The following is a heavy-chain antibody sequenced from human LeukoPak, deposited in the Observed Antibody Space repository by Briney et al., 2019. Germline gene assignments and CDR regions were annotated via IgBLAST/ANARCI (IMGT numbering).Heavy chain of an antibody. CDR1: GYTLTELS. Sequence: ASVKVSCKVSGYTLTELSMHWVRQAPGKGLEWMGGFDPEDGETMYAQKFQGRVTMTEDTSTDTAYMELSSLRSEDTAVYYCATLYYYDSSGYYRDYWGQGTLVAVSS. J-gene: IGHJ4*02. D-gene: IGHD3-22*01. CDR3: ATLYYYDSSGYYRDY. CDR2: FDPEDGET. V-gene: IGHV1-24*01.